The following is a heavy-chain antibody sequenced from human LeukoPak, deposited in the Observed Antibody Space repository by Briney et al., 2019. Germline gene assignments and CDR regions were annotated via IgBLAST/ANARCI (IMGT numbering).Heavy chain of an antibody. CDR3: AKEGYSRGYYSYYYMDV. CDR2: ISYDGSNK. J-gene: IGHJ6*03. D-gene: IGHD6-13*01. CDR1: GFTFSSYG. V-gene: IGHV3-30*04. Sequence: PGGSLRPSCAASGFTFSSYGMHWVRQAPGKGLVWVIAISYDGSNKYYADSVKGRFTISRDNSKNTLYVQMNSLRAEDTAVYYCAKEGYSRGYYSYYYMDVWGKGTTVTVSS.